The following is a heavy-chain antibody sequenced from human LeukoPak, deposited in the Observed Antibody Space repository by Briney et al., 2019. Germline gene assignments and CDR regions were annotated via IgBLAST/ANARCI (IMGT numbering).Heavy chain of an antibody. CDR1: GFTFSSYG. CDR3: ARVSPTHYYYYGMDV. J-gene: IGHJ6*02. CDR2: IWYDGSNK. V-gene: IGHV3-33*01. Sequence: GRSLRLSCAASGFTFSSYGMHWVRQAPGKGLEWVAVIWYDGSNKYYADSVKGRFTISRDNSKNTLYLQMNSLRAEDTAVYYCARVSPTHYYYYGMDVWAKGPRSPSP.